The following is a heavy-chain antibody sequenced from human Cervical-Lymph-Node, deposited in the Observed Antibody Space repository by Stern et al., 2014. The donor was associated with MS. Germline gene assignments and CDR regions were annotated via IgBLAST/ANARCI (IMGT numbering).Heavy chain of an antibody. CDR1: GGPFSSSYA. CDR3: ARGIVSNRAAATLHNLFDS. Sequence: VQLVQSGAEVKKPGSSVKVSCQASGGPFSSSYAVRWVRQAPGQGLEWMGMIIPLLGFANYAQKFQSRVTITADTSTSTVYMERSSLTSEDTAVYYCARGIVSNRAAATLHNLFDSWGQGTLVTVSS. D-gene: IGHD2-15*01. CDR2: IIPLLGFA. J-gene: IGHJ5*01. V-gene: IGHV1-69*09.